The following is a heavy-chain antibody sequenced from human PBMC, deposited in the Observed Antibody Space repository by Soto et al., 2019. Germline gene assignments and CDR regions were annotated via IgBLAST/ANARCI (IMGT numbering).Heavy chain of an antibody. Sequence: ASVKVSCKASGGTFSSYTISWVRQAPGQGLEWMGRIIPILGIANYAQKFQGRVTITADKSTSTAYMELSSLRSEDTAVYYCASNPGSYGYYYYYYMDVWGKGTTVTVSS. J-gene: IGHJ6*03. CDR3: ASNPGSYGYYYYYYMDV. V-gene: IGHV1-69*02. CDR1: GGTFSSYT. CDR2: IIPILGIA. D-gene: IGHD3-10*01.